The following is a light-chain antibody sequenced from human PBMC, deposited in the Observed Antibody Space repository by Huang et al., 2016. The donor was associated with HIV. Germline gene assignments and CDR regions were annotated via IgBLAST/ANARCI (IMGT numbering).Light chain of an antibody. Sequence: IQLTQSPSSLSASVGDRVTITCRASQGISSYLAWYQQKPGKAPKLLMYAASTLQSGVPSRCSGSGAGTDFTLTISSLQPEDSATYYCQQVKSYPLTFGGGTKVEIK. CDR3: QQVKSYPLT. CDR1: QGISSY. V-gene: IGKV1-9*01. J-gene: IGKJ4*01. CDR2: AAS.